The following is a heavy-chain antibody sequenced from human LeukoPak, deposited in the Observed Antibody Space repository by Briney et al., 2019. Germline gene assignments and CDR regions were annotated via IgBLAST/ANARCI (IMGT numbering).Heavy chain of an antibody. D-gene: IGHD6-19*01. V-gene: IGHV1-24*01. CDR1: GYTLTELS. CDR3: ATDRYSSGWYLFDY. Sequence: ASVKVSCKVSGYTLTELSMHWVRQAPGKGLEWMGDFDPEDGETIYAQKFQGRVTMTEDTSTDTAYMELSSLRSEDTAVYYCATDRYSSGWYLFDYWGQGTLVTVSS. CDR2: FDPEDGET. J-gene: IGHJ4*02.